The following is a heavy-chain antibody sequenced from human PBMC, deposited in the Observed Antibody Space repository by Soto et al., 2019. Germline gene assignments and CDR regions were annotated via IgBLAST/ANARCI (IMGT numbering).Heavy chain of an antibody. J-gene: IGHJ4*02. Sequence: QVQLVESGGGVVHPGGSLRLSCVASGFTFSTYVMHWVRQAPGKGLEWVAVIWFDGSNKKYVDSVKGRFSISRDNSKNTVYLHMDSLRVEDTGVYYCARVRTSGYCSGGNCYSFDNWGQGTLVTVSS. CDR1: GFTFSTYV. CDR3: ARVRTSGYCSGGNCYSFDN. D-gene: IGHD2-15*01. V-gene: IGHV3-33*01. CDR2: IWFDGSNK.